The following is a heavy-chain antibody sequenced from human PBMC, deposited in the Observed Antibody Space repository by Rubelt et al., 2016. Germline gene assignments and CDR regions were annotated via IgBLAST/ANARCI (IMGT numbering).Heavy chain of an antibody. J-gene: IGHJ4*02. V-gene: IGHV3-33*01. CDR3: ARDRAFVSSSSGVFDY. D-gene: IGHD6-6*01. CDR2: IWYDGSNK. Sequence: APGKGPEWVAVIWYDGSNKYYADSVKGRFTISRDNSKNTLYLQKNSLRAEDTAVYYCARDRAFVSSSSGVFDYWGQGTLVTVSS.